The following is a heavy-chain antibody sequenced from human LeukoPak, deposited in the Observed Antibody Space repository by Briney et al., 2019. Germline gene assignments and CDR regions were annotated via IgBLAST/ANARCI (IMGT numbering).Heavy chain of an antibody. CDR1: GYTFTSYG. CDR2: ISAYNGNT. D-gene: IGHD3-10*01. Sequence: GASVKVSCKASGYTFTSYGISWVRQAPGQGLEWMGWISAYNGNTNYAQKLQGRVTMTTDTSTSTAYMELRSLRSDDTAVYYCARDVLTEGTLAFDIWGQGTMVTVSS. CDR3: ARDVLTEGTLAFDI. V-gene: IGHV1-18*01. J-gene: IGHJ3*02.